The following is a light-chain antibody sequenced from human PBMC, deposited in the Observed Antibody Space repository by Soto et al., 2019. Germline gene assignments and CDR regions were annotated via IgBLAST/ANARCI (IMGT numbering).Light chain of an antibody. CDR3: AAWDDYLNGWV. CDR1: SSNIGSNP. CDR2: SAD. Sequence: QLVLTQPPSVSGTPGQRVTISCSGSSSNIGSNPVNWYQQLPGTAPKLLIYSADQRPPGVPDRFSGSKSGTSASLAISGLQSEDEADYYCAAWDDYLNGWVFGGGTKVTVL. J-gene: IGLJ3*02. V-gene: IGLV1-44*01.